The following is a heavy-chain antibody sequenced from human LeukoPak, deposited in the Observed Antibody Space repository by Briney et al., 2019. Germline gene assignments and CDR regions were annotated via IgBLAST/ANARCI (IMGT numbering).Heavy chain of an antibody. CDR2: ISDGGDIT. Sequence: GGSLRLSCAACGFNFANHAMRWVRQTAGKGLEWVSAISDGGDITYYADSVKGRFTISRDNSKDTLFLQMHSLRPGDTAVYYCVREDTPATANYWGQGTLVTISS. CDR3: VREDTPATANY. J-gene: IGHJ4*02. D-gene: IGHD2-21*02. CDR1: GFNFANHA. V-gene: IGHV3-23*01.